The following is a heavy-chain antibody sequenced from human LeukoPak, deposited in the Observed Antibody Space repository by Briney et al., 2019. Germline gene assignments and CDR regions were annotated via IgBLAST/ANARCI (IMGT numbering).Heavy chain of an antibody. V-gene: IGHV3-7*01. D-gene: IGHD2-15*01. J-gene: IGHJ4*02. Sequence: QPGGSLRLSCAVSGFSFRSYWMSWVRHAPGKGLEWVAYINYDGSEKYYVDSVEGRFTISRDNAKNSLYLQMNSLRGEDTAVYYCARVGCTSSTCFGYLIFDYWGQGALVTVSS. CDR1: GFSFRSYW. CDR2: INYDGSEK. CDR3: ARVGCTSSTCFGYLIFDY.